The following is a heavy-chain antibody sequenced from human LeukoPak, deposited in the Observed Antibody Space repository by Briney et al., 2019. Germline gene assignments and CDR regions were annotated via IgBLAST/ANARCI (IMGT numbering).Heavy chain of an antibody. CDR2: IYYSGST. CDR1: GGSISSGGYY. Sequence: SETLSLTCTVSGGSISSGGYYWSWIRQHPGKGLEWIGYIYYSGSTYYNPSLKSRVTISVDTSKNQFSLKLSSVTAADTAVYYCARSLGSSWDVYNWLDPWGQGTLVTVSS. V-gene: IGHV4-31*03. J-gene: IGHJ5*02. D-gene: IGHD6-13*01. CDR3: ARSLGSSWDVYNWLDP.